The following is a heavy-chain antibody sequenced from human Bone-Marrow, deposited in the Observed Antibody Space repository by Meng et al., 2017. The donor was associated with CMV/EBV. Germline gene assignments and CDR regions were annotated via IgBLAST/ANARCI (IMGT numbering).Heavy chain of an antibody. CDR1: GFTFSDYY. J-gene: IGHJ5*02. D-gene: IGHD3-16*01. V-gene: IGHV3-11*04. CDR2: ISSSGSTI. Sequence: GESLKISCAASGFTFSDYYMSWIRQAPGKGLEWVSYISSSGSTIYYADSVKGRFTISRDNAKNSLYLQMNSLRAEDTAVYYCARDAVRGNWFDPWGQGTLVTVSS. CDR3: ARDAVRGNWFDP.